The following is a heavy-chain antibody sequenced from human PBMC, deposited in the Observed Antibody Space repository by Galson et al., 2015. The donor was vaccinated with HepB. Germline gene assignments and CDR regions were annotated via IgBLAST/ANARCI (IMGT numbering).Heavy chain of an antibody. CDR1: GFTFSSYS. CDR3: ARDLDVDTAMVTVDY. J-gene: IGHJ4*02. D-gene: IGHD5-18*01. V-gene: IGHV3-21*01. CDR2: ISSSSSYI. Sequence: SLRLSCAASGFTFSSYSMNWVRQAPGKGLEWVSSISSSSSYIYYADSVKGRFTISRDNAKNSLYLQMNSLRAEDTAVYYCARDLDVDTAMVTVDYWGQGTLVTVSS.